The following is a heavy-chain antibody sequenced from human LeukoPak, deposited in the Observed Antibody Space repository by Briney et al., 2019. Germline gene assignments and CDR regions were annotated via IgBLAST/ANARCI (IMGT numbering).Heavy chain of an antibody. J-gene: IGHJ5*02. V-gene: IGHV4-59*02. D-gene: IGHD3-16*01. CDR2: ILYSGTT. CDR1: GASVTSYY. CDR3: ARRIIARGLGQENWFDP. Sequence: PSETLPLTCTVSGASVTSYYWNWIRQPPGKGLEWIGYILYSGTTNYNPSLNSRVTMSLDTSKNQFSLELSSVTAADTAVYYCARRIIARGLGQENWFDPWGQGILVTVSS.